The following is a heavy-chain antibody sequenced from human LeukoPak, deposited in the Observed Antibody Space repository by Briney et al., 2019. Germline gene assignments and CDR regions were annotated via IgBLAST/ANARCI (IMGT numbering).Heavy chain of an antibody. V-gene: IGHV4-59*01. J-gene: IGHJ4*02. CDR1: GGSISSYY. CDR3: ARGMYYYGSGVYHFDY. CDR2: IYYSGST. Sequence: SETLSLTCTVSGGSISSYYWSWIRQPPGKGLEWIGYIYYSGSTNYNPSLKSRVTISVDTSKNQFPLKLSSVTAADTAVYYCARGMYYYGSGVYHFDYWGQGTLVTVSS. D-gene: IGHD3-10*01.